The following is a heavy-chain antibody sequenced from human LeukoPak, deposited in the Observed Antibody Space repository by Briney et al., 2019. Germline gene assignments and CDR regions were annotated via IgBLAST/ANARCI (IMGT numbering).Heavy chain of an antibody. J-gene: IGHJ4*02. CDR1: GESFSGYY. CDR2: INDSGST. V-gene: IGHV4-34*01. Sequence: SETLSLTCAVYGESFSGYYWSWIRQPPGKGLEWIGEINDSGSTHYNPSLRSRVTMSVDTSKNQFSLKLSSVTAADTAVYYCASLDFGDYGDYWGQGTLVTVSS. CDR3: ASLDFGDYGDY. D-gene: IGHD4-17*01.